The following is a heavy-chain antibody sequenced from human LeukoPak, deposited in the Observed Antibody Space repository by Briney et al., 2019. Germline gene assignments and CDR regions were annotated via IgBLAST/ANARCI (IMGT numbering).Heavy chain of an antibody. CDR2: IYYSGST. CDR3: ASPSGGNY. CDR1: GGSISSSSYY. V-gene: IGHV4-39*07. D-gene: IGHD3-16*01. J-gene: IGHJ4*02. Sequence: SETLSLTCTVSGGSISSSSYYWGWIRQPPGKGLEWIGSIYYSGSTYYNPSLKSRVTISVDTSKNQFSLKLSSVTAADTAVYYCASPSGGNYWGQGTLVTVSS.